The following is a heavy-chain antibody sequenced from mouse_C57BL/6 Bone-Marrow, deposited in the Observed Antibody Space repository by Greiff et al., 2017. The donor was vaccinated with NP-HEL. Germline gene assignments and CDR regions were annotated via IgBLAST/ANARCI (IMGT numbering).Heavy chain of an antibody. CDR2: IDPSDSYT. CDR3: ARDWGYFDY. J-gene: IGHJ2*01. V-gene: IGHV1-50*01. D-gene: IGHD4-1*01. Sequence: QVQLQQPGAELVKPGASVKLSCKASGYTFTSYWMQWVKQRPGQGLEWIGEIDPSDSYTNYNQKFKGKATLTVDTSSSTAYMQLSSLTSEDSAVYYCARDWGYFDYWGQGTTLTVSS. CDR1: GYTFTSYW.